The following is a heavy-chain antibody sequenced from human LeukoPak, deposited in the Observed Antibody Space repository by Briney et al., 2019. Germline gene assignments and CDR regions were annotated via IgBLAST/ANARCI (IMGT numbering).Heavy chain of an antibody. D-gene: IGHD2-15*01. Sequence: PSETLSLTCTVSGGSIISNSYYWGWIRQPPGMGLERIGNIYHSGSAYYNPSLKSRVTISVDTSKNQFSLKLGSVAAADTAVYYCARRDCGGGSCYYFDYWGQGTLVTVSS. CDR3: ARRDCGGGSCYYFDY. V-gene: IGHV4-39*01. CDR2: IYHSGSA. J-gene: IGHJ4*02. CDR1: GGSIISNSYY.